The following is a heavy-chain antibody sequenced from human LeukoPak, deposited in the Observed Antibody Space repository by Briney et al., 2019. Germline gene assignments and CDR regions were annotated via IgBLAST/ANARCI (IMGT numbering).Heavy chain of an antibody. Sequence: PGRSLRLSCAASGFTFSSYGMHWVRQAPGKGLEWVAVIWYDGSNKYYADSVKGRFTISRDNSKNTLYLQMNSLRAEDTAVYYCADSSGYPSTFDYWGQGTLVTVSS. CDR2: IWYDGSNK. D-gene: IGHD3-22*01. V-gene: IGHV3-33*01. J-gene: IGHJ4*02. CDR1: GFTFSSYG. CDR3: ADSSGYPSTFDY.